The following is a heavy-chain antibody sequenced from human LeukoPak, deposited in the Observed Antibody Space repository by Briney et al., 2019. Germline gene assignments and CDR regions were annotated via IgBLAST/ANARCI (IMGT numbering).Heavy chain of an antibody. V-gene: IGHV3-48*03. CDR3: TRNGGGLDY. Sequence: AGGSLRLSCAASGFTFSSFEMNWVRQAPGKGLEWVSSISGSGGAVYYADSVKGRFTVSRDNAKNSLYLRMITLTAEDTAIYYCTRNGGGLDYWGQGTPVTVSS. CDR1: GFTFSSFE. D-gene: IGHD3-10*01. J-gene: IGHJ4*02. CDR2: ISGSGGAV.